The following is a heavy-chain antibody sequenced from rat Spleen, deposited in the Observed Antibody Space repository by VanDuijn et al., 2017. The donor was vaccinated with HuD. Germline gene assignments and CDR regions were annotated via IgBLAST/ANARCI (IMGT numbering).Heavy chain of an antibody. V-gene: IGHV5S10*01. CDR2: IIYDGTRA. D-gene: IGHD1-6*01. Sequence: EVQLVESGGGLVQPERSLKLSCVASGFTFSDYNMAWVRQAPKKGLEWVATIIYDGTRAFYRDSVQGRFTISRDNAKSTLYLQMDSLTSEDTATYYCATGPRILRLDWFAYWGQGTLVTVSS. J-gene: IGHJ3*01. CDR1: GFTFSDYN. CDR3: ATGPRILRLDWFAY.